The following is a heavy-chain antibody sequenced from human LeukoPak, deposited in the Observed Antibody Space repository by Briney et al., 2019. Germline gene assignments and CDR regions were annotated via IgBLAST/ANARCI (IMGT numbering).Heavy chain of an antibody. CDR1: GITFSTAW. V-gene: IGHV3-15*01. Sequence: GGSLRLSCAVSGITFSTAWMSWFRQAPGKGPEWVGRKSKIGGATADYAAPVKDRFAISRDDSKNTLYLQMNSLKTEDTAVYYCATDRAWFDPWGQGTLVTVSS. J-gene: IGHJ5*02. CDR3: ATDRAWFDP. CDR2: KSKIGGATA. D-gene: IGHD3-10*01.